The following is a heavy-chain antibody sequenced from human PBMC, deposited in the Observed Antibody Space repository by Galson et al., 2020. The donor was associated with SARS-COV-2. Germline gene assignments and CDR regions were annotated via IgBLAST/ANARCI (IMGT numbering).Heavy chain of an antibody. J-gene: IGHJ6*02. D-gene: IGHD6-19*01. CDR3: ARDGPHSSGWYGLGYYYYGMDV. V-gene: IGHV3-33*01. Sequence: TGGSLRLSCAGSGFTFSSYGMHWVRQAPGKGLEWVAVIWYDGSNKYYADSVKGRFTISRDNSKNTLYLQMNSLRAEDTAVYYCARDGPHSSGWYGLGYYYYGMDVWGQGTTVTVSS. CDR2: IWYDGSNK. CDR1: GFTFSSYG.